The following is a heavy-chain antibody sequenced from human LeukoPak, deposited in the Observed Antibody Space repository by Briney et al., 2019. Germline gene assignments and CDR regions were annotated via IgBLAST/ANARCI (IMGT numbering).Heavy chain of an antibody. Sequence: ASVKVSCKASGYTFTGYYMHWVRQAPGQGLEWMGWINPNRGGTNYAQKFQGRVTMTRDTSISTAYMELSRLRSDDTAVYYCARGFLGDSSGYYYGGFDYWGQGTLVTVSS. D-gene: IGHD3-22*01. CDR3: ARGFLGDSSGYYYGGFDY. CDR2: INPNRGGT. V-gene: IGHV1-2*02. CDR1: GYTFTGYY. J-gene: IGHJ4*02.